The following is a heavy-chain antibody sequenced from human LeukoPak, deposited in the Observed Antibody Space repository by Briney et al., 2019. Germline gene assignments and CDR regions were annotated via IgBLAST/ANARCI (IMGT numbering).Heavy chain of an antibody. Sequence: GGSLRLSCAVSGFIFSSYVMTWIRQAPGKGLEWVSAISGSGGSTYYADSVKGRFTISRDNSKNTLYLQMNSLRAEDTAVYYCAKDLVWFREPGDYWGQGTLVTVSS. CDR3: AKDLVWFREPGDY. V-gene: IGHV3-23*01. CDR2: ISGSGGST. D-gene: IGHD3-10*01. J-gene: IGHJ4*02. CDR1: GFIFSSYV.